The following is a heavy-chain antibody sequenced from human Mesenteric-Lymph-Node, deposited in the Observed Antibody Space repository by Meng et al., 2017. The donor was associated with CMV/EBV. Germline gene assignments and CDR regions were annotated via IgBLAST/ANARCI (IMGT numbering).Heavy chain of an antibody. D-gene: IGHD6-6*01. CDR2: INPNNDGT. CDR3: AKSPGSGSIAALYFDY. CDR1: GYIFSGYY. J-gene: IGHJ4*02. V-gene: IGHV1-2*02. Sequence: ASVKVSCKASGYIFSGYYMHWVRQAPGQGLEWMGWINPNNDGTNYAQKFHGRVTMTTDTSIRTAYMELSSLRSDDTALYYRAKSPGSGSIAALYFDYWGQGTLVTVSS.